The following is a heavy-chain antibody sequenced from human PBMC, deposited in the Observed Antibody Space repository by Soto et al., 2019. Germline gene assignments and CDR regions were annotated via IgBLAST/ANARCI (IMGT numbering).Heavy chain of an antibody. CDR3: TRVVVAVGIAAAGTRWFDP. CDR2: IRSKAYGGTT. V-gene: IGHV3-49*03. Sequence: GGSLRLSCTASGFTFGDYAMSWFRQAPGKGLEWVGFIRSKAYGGTTEYAASVKGRFTISRDDSKSIAYLQMNSLKTEDTAVYYCTRVVVAVGIAAAGTRWFDPWGQGTLVTVSS. J-gene: IGHJ5*02. D-gene: IGHD6-13*01. CDR1: GFTFGDYA.